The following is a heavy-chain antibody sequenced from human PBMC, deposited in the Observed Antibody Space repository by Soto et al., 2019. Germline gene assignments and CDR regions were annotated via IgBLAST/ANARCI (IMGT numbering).Heavy chain of an antibody. CDR1: GFTVSSNY. D-gene: IGHD4-4*01. CDR3: AGRDGTTGRYYYMDV. Sequence: EVQLVESGGDLVQPGGSLRLSCAASGFTVSSNYMSWVRQAPGKGLEWVSVLYSGDSTYYADSVKGRFTISRDNSQNTLYLQMNSLRVEDTAVYYCAGRDGTTGRYYYMDVWGKGTTVTVSS. V-gene: IGHV3-66*04. CDR2: LYSGDST. J-gene: IGHJ6*03.